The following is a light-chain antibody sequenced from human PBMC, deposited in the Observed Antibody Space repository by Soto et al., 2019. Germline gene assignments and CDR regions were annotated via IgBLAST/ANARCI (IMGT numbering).Light chain of an antibody. Sequence: DILMTQTPLSSPVTIGQAASISCRSSQSLVHSDGNTYLSWFHQRPGQPPRLLIYKVSDRFSGVPDRFSGSGAGTDFTLTISRVEAEDVGVYYCMQGTQSHWTFGQGTKVDI. CDR2: KVS. V-gene: IGKV2-24*01. CDR1: QSLVHSDGNTY. CDR3: MQGTQSHWT. J-gene: IGKJ1*01.